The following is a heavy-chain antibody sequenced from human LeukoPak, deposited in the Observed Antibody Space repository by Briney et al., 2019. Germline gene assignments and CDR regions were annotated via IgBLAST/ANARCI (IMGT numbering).Heavy chain of an antibody. V-gene: IGHV3-9*01. CDR2: ISWNSGSI. CDR1: GFTFSSYS. D-gene: IGHD3-3*01. J-gene: IGHJ4*02. CDR3: AKEAAKVYYDFWSGPFDY. Sequence: PGGSLRLSCAASGFTFSSYSMNWVRQAPGKGLEWVSGISWNSGSIGYADSVKGRFTISRDNAKNSLYLQMNSLRAEDTALYYCAKEAAKVYYDFWSGPFDYWGQGTLVTVSS.